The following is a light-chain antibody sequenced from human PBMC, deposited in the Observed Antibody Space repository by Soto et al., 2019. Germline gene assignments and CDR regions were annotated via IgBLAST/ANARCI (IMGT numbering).Light chain of an antibody. J-gene: IGKJ4*01. CDR1: QSISSY. Sequence: IHMTQSPSSLSASVGDIVTITCLASQSISSYLNWYQQKPGKAPKLLIYAASSLQSGVPSRFSGSGSGTDFTLTISSLQPEDFATYYCQQSYSTPLTFGGGTKVDIK. CDR3: QQSYSTPLT. V-gene: IGKV1-39*01. CDR2: AAS.